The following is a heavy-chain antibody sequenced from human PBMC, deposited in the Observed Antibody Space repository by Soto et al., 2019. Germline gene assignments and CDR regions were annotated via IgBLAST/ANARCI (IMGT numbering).Heavy chain of an antibody. CDR1: GYSFTSYW. Sequence: GESLKISCKGSGYSFTSYWIGWVRQMPGKGLEWMGIIYPGDSDTRYSPSFQGQVTISADKSISTAYLQWGSLKASDTAMYYCARHSLVPADIYYYYYMDVWGKGTTVTVSS. V-gene: IGHV5-51*01. J-gene: IGHJ6*03. CDR3: ARHSLVPADIYYYYYMDV. D-gene: IGHD2-2*01. CDR2: IYPGDSDT.